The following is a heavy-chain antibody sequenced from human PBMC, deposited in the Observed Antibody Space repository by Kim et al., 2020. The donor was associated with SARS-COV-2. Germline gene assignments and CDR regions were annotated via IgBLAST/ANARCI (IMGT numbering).Heavy chain of an antibody. V-gene: IGHV1-3*01. J-gene: IGHJ2*01. CDR1: GYTFTSYA. D-gene: IGHD1-26*01. CDR3: ARDRYSGSYHDWYFDL. CDR2: INAGNGNT. Sequence: ASVKVSCKASGYTFTSYAMHWVRQAPGQRLEWMGWINAGNGNTKYSQKFQGRVTITRDTSASTAYMELSSLRSEDTAVYYCARDRYSGSYHDWYFDLWGRGTLVTVSS.